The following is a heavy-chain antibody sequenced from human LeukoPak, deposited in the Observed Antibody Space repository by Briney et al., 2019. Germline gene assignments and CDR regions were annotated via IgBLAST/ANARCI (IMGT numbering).Heavy chain of an antibody. D-gene: IGHD6-6*01. V-gene: IGHV3-33*01. CDR3: ARDSSSSGLWFDP. Sequence: XWVAVIWYDGSNKYYADSVKGRFTISRDNSKNTLYLQMNSLRAEDTAVYYCARDSSSSGLWFDPWGQGTLVTVSS. CDR2: IWYDGSNK. J-gene: IGHJ5*02.